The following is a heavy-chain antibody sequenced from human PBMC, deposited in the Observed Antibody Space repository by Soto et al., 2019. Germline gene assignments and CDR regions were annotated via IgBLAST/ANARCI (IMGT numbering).Heavy chain of an antibody. D-gene: IGHD1-1*01. Sequence: PLSLTCRVSDGSIISRCDYWSWIRQPAGKGLEWIGRIYTSDSPNYDPSLKSRVTISVDTSKIHFSLKLSSVSAADTAVYYCARAVQLERLFRYCDYGMDVWGQGTTVTVSS. CDR3: ARAVQLERLFRYCDYGMDV. J-gene: IGHJ6*02. CDR1: DGSIISRCDY. CDR2: IYTSDSP. V-gene: IGHV4-61*02.